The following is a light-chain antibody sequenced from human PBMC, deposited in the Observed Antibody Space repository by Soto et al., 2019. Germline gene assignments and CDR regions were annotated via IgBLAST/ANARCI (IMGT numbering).Light chain of an antibody. CDR3: QQSYSIPYT. CDR2: DAS. V-gene: IGKV1-5*01. CDR1: QSISSW. J-gene: IGKJ2*01. Sequence: DIQMTQSPSTLSASVGDRVTITCRASQSISSWLAWYQQNPGKAPKLLIYDASSLESGVPSRFSGSGSGTEFTLTISSLQPDDFATYYCQQSYSIPYTFGQGTKMEIK.